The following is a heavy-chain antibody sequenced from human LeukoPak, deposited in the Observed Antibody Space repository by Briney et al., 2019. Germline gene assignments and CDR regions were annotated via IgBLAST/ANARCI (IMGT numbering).Heavy chain of an antibody. CDR1: GFTFSSYG. J-gene: IGHJ4*02. CDR2: IRYDGSNK. CDR3: ATHPTVTTASGEGY. V-gene: IGHV3-30*02. D-gene: IGHD4-11*01. Sequence: GGSLRLSCAASGFTFSSYGMHWVRQAPGKGLEWVGFIRYDGSNKYYADSVKGRFTISRDNSKNTLYLQMNSLRAEDTAVYYCATHPTVTTASGEGYWGQGTLVTVSS.